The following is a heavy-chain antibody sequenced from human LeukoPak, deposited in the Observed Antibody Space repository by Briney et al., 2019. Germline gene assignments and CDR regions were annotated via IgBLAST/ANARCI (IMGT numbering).Heavy chain of an antibody. CDR3: ARDPSRYYYYYMDV. CDR1: GFTLSSYS. CDR2: ISRSSSFI. V-gene: IGHV3-21*01. Sequence: GGSLRLSCAASGFTLSSYSMNWVRQAPGKGLEWVSSISRSSSFIYYADSVKGRFTISRENAKNSLYLQMNSLRAEDTAVYYCARDPSRYYYYYMDVWGKGTTVTVSS. J-gene: IGHJ6*03.